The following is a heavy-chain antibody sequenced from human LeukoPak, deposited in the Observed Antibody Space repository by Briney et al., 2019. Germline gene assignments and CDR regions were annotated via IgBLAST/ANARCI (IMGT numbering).Heavy chain of an antibody. Sequence: PGGSLRLSCAASGFTLSSYEMNWVRLAPGKGLEWISYISRTGNSIYYADSVKGRFTISRDNAKNSLYLQMNSLRDEDTAVYYCAREGDGYAYYFDYWGQGTLVTVSS. V-gene: IGHV3-48*03. CDR1: GFTLSSYE. CDR2: ISRTGNSI. J-gene: IGHJ4*02. CDR3: AREGDGYAYYFDY. D-gene: IGHD5-24*01.